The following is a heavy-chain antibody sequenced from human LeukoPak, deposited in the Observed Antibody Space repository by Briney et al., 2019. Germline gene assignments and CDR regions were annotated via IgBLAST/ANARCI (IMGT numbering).Heavy chain of an antibody. CDR3: ASYSYGYLGAFDI. J-gene: IGHJ3*02. V-gene: IGHV4-38-2*02. CDR1: GYSITSGYY. Sequence: SETLSLTCTVSGYSITSGYYWGWIRQPPGKGLEWIGNIYHSGSTYYNPSLKSRVTISVDTSKNHFSLKLSSVTAADTAVYYCASYSYGYLGAFDIWGQGTMVTVSS. CDR2: IYHSGST. D-gene: IGHD5-18*01.